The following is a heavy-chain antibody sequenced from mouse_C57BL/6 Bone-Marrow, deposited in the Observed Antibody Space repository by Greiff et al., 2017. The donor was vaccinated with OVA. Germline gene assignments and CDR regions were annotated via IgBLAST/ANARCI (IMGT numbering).Heavy chain of an antibody. V-gene: IGHV1-76*01. CDR3: ARDGDYDDYFDY. Sequence: VQLQQSGAELVRPGASVKLSCKASGYTFTDYYINWVKQRPGQGLEWIARIYPGSGNTYYNEKFKGKATLTAEKSSSTAYMQLSSLTSEDSAVYFCARDGDYDDYFDYWGQGTTLTVSS. CDR1: GYTFTDYY. CDR2: IYPGSGNT. D-gene: IGHD2-4*01. J-gene: IGHJ2*01.